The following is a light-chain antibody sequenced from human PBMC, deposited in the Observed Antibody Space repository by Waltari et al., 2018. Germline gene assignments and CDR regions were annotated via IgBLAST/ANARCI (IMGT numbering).Light chain of an antibody. Sequence: DIVMTQSPDSLAVSLGERATIKCKSGQSLLYRANNKHYVNWYQEKPGQPQKRLIYWASTRDSGGAYRFSGRGSGTDFSLTISSLQAADVAVYYWQQYFDTPSFGPGTKVEIK. CDR3: QQYFDTPS. V-gene: IGKV4-1*01. CDR1: QSLLYRANNKHY. J-gene: IGKJ3*01. CDR2: WAS.